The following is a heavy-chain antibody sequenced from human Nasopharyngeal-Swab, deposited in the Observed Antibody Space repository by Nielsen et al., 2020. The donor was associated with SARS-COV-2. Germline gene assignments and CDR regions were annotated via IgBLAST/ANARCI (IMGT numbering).Heavy chain of an antibody. V-gene: IGHV3-13*01. J-gene: IGHJ4*02. CDR3: AFSTTAIVTPSGC. CDR1: GFTFSSYD. Sequence: GESLKISCAASGFTFSSYDMHWVRQATGKGLEWVSAIGTAGDTYYPGSVKGRFTISRENAKNSLYLQMNSLRAEDTAVYYCAFSTTAIVTPSGCWGQGTLVTVSS. CDR2: IGTAGDT. D-gene: IGHD5-18*01.